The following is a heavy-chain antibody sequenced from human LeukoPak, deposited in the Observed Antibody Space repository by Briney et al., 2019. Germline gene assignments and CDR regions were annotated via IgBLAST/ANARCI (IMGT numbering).Heavy chain of an antibody. CDR1: GFTFSSNA. D-gene: IGHD3-10*01. CDR3: AKNPGGLTILRGVPLEY. CDR2: ISGNGDST. Sequence: QTGGSLRLSCAASGFTFSSNAMSWVRQAPGKGLEWVSGISGNGDSTYYADSAKGRFTISRDNSKHTLYLQMNSLRVEDTAVYYCAKNPGGLTILRGVPLEYWGQGTLVTVSS. J-gene: IGHJ4*02. V-gene: IGHV3-23*01.